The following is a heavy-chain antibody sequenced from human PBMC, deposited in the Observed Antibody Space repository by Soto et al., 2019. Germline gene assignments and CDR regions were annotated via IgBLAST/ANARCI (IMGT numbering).Heavy chain of an antibody. Sequence: ASVKVSCKASGYTFTSYGISWVRQAPGQGLEWMGWISAYNGNTNYAQKLQGRVTMTTDTSTSTAYMELRSLRSDDTAVYYCARVWGYDSSGYYGGFDYWGQGTLVTVSS. D-gene: IGHD3-22*01. CDR1: GYTFTSYG. J-gene: IGHJ4*02. V-gene: IGHV1-18*01. CDR3: ARVWGYDSSGYYGGFDY. CDR2: ISAYNGNT.